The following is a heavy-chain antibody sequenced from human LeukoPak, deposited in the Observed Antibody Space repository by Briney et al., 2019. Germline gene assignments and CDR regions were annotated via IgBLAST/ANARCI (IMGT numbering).Heavy chain of an antibody. V-gene: IGHV4-59*11. CDR3: ARDRGEGIVGTFDY. J-gene: IGHJ4*02. CDR2: IFYSGNT. Sequence: SETLSLTCTVSGDSISNLYWSWIRQPPGKGLVWIGYIFYSGNTHYNPSLKSRVTMSVDTSKNQFSLRLSSVTPADTAVYYCARDRGEGIVGTFDYWGQGTLVTASS. CDR1: GDSISNLY. D-gene: IGHD1-26*01.